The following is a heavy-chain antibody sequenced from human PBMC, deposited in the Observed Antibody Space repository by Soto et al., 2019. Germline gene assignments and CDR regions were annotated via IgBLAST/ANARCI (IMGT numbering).Heavy chain of an antibody. CDR1: GFTFSSYS. CDR3: ARDQSRYCRGGSCYSAAFDI. Sequence: PGGSLRLSCAASGFTFSSYSMNWVLQAPGKGLEWVSYISSSSSTIYYAYSVKGRFTISRDNAKNSLYLQMNSLRAEDTAVYYCARDQSRYCRGGSCYSAAFDIWGQGTMVTV. CDR2: ISSSSSTI. D-gene: IGHD2-15*01. J-gene: IGHJ3*02. V-gene: IGHV3-48*01.